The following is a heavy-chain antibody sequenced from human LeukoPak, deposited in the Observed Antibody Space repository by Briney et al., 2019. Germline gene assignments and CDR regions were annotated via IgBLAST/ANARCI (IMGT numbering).Heavy chain of an antibody. CDR2: ITSSSSYT. D-gene: IGHD3-16*02. J-gene: IGHJ4*02. CDR1: GITFSNYN. Sequence: GGSLRLSCAAPGITFSNYNMNWVRQAPGKGLEWISAITSSSSYTFYADSVKGRFTISRDNAKNSLYLQMNSLRAEDTAVYYCARDKGRYDYVWGSYRSENDAFDYWGQGTLVTVSS. V-gene: IGHV3-21*01. CDR3: ARDKGRYDYVWGSYRSENDAFDY.